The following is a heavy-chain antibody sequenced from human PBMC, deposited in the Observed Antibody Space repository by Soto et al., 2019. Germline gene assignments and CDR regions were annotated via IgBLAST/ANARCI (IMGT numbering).Heavy chain of an antibody. V-gene: IGHV3-48*02. D-gene: IGHD2-2*01. Sequence: GGSLRLSCAASGFTFSSYSMNWVRQAPGKGLEWVSYISSSSTIYYADSVKGRFTISRDNAKNSLYLQMNSLRDEDTAVYYCARDLGGYIVVVPAPPPGSGMDVWGQGTTVTVTS. CDR3: ARDLGGYIVVVPAPPPGSGMDV. J-gene: IGHJ6*02. CDR2: ISSSSTI. CDR1: GFTFSSYS.